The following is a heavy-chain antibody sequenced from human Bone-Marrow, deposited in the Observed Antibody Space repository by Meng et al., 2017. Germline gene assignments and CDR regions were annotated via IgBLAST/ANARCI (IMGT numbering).Heavy chain of an antibody. V-gene: IGHV4-59*01. CDR2: TYYSGSI. CDR3: TRRPAFASDYYYGMDV. CDR1: GGSISSYY. J-gene: IGHJ6*02. Sequence: SETLSLTCTVSGGSISSYYWSWIRQPPGKGLEWIGYTYYSGSINYNPSLKSRVTISVDTSKDQFSLKLSSVTAADTAVYYCTRRPAFASDYYYGMDVWGQGTTVTVSS.